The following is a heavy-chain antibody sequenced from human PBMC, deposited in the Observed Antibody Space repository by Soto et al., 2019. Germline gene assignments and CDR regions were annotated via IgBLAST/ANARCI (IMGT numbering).Heavy chain of an antibody. CDR2: ITWNSETL. Sequence: GGALRLSCTASGFTFDEYAMHWVRQAPGKGLEWVSGITWNSETLGYGDSVKARFTISRDNAKNSLYLQMHSLRVEDTAFYFCAKALYGASRDLDSWGQGTLVTVSS. J-gene: IGHJ4*02. CDR1: GFTFDEYA. V-gene: IGHV3-9*01. D-gene: IGHD2-15*01. CDR3: AKALYGASRDLDS.